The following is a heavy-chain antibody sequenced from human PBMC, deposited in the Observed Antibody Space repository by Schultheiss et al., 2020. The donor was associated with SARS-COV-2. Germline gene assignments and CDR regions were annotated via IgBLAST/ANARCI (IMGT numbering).Heavy chain of an antibody. CDR3: ASFETDGSGSSPRFDN. J-gene: IGHJ4*02. CDR2: IYTGGNT. Sequence: GGSLRLSCAASGFTVSSKYMSWVRQAPGKGLEWVSIIYTGGNTYYADSVKGRFTISRDNAKNSLYLQMNSLRVEDTAVYYCASFETDGSGSSPRFDNWGQGTLVTVSS. CDR1: GFTVSSKY. V-gene: IGHV3-53*01. D-gene: IGHD3-10*01.